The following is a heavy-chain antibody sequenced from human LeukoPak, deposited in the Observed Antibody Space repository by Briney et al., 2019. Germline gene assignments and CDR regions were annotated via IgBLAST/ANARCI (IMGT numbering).Heavy chain of an antibody. CDR1: GFTFSSYA. CDR2: ISYDGSNK. J-gene: IGHJ4*02. V-gene: IGHV3-30-3*01. D-gene: IGHD6-13*01. CDR3: ARVGGIAAAGPLGY. Sequence: GGSLRLSCAASGFTFSSYAMHWVRQAPGKGLEWVAVISYDGSNKYYADSVKGRFTISRDNSKNTLYLQMNSLRAEDTAVYYCARVGGIAAAGPLGYWGQGTLVTVSS.